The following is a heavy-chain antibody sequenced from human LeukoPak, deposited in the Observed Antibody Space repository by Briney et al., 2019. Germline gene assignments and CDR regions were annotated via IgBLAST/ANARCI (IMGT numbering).Heavy chain of an antibody. V-gene: IGHV3-30*02. Sequence: GGSLRLSCAASGFTFSRYDMHWARQAPGKGLEWVAFIRYDGTNKYYADSVRGRFTVSKDNSKNTLYLQMNSLRAEDTAVYYCAKGGGLFCNSTSCSFTYFDFWGQEPWSPSPQ. CDR1: GFTFSRYD. J-gene: IGHJ4*01. CDR3: AKGGGLFCNSTSCSFTYFDF. CDR2: IRYDGTNK. D-gene: IGHD2-2*01.